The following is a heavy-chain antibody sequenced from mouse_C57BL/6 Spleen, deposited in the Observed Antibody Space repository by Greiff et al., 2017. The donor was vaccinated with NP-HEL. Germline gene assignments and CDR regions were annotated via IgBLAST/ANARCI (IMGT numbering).Heavy chain of an antibody. J-gene: IGHJ2*01. D-gene: IGHD2-4*01. CDR2: IRSKSNNYAT. CDR1: GFSFNTYA. V-gene: IGHV10-1*01. CDR3: VRHDYYFDY. Sequence: DVKLVESGGGLVQPKGSLKLSCAASGFSFNTYAMNWVRQAPGKGLEWVARIRSKSNNYATYYADSVKDRFTISRDDSESMLYLQMNNLKTEDTAMYYCVRHDYYFDYWGQGTTLTVSS.